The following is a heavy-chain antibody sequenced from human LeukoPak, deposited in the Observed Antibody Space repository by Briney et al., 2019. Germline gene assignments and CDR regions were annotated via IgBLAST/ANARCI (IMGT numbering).Heavy chain of an antibody. V-gene: IGHV4-59*08. CDR1: GGSISSYY. Sequence: PSETLSLTCTISGGSISSYYWSWIRQPPGKGLEWIGYIYYSGSTNYNPSLKSRVTIPVDTSKNQFSLKLSSVTAADTAVYYCARHPSVGGSGYSGYYYMDVWGKGTTVTVSS. J-gene: IGHJ6*03. CDR2: IYYSGST. CDR3: ARHPSVGGSGYSGYYYMDV. D-gene: IGHD3-22*01.